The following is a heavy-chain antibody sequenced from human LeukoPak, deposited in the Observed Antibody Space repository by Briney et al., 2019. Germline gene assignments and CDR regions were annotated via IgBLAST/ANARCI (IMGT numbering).Heavy chain of an antibody. CDR3: ARDLSRGWYYFDY. D-gene: IGHD6-19*01. Sequence: GGSLRLSCAASGFTFSSYSMSWVRQAPGKGLEWVSSISSSSSYIYYADSVKGRFTISRDNAKNSLYLQMNSLRAEDTAVYYCARDLSRGWYYFDYWGQGTLVTVSS. CDR1: GFTFSSYS. J-gene: IGHJ4*02. V-gene: IGHV3-21*01. CDR2: ISSSSSYI.